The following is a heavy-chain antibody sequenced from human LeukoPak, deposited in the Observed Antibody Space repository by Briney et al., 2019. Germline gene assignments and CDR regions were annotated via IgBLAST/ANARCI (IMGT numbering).Heavy chain of an antibody. Sequence: GGSLRLSCAASGFTFDDYAMHWVRQAPGKGLEWVSGISWNSGSIGYADSVKGRFTIPRDNAKNSLYLQMNSLRAEDTALYYCAKDALGDSSSWYDYWGQGTLVTVSS. J-gene: IGHJ4*02. CDR3: AKDALGDSSSWYDY. CDR2: ISWNSGSI. D-gene: IGHD6-13*01. V-gene: IGHV3-9*01. CDR1: GFTFDDYA.